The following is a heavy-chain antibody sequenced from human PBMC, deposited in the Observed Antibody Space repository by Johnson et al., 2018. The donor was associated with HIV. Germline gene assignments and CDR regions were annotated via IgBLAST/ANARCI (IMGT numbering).Heavy chain of an antibody. Sequence: VQLVESGGGLVKPGGSLRLSCAASGFTFTNAWMNWVRQAPGKGLEWVSAISGSGASTYYADSVKGRFTISRDNSKKTLYLQMHSLRAEDTAVYYCAKWGLAPRGGSAFDIWGQGTMVTVSS. V-gene: IGHV3-23*04. CDR1: GFTFTNAW. CDR2: ISGSGAST. CDR3: AKWGLAPRGGSAFDI. J-gene: IGHJ3*02. D-gene: IGHD6-6*01.